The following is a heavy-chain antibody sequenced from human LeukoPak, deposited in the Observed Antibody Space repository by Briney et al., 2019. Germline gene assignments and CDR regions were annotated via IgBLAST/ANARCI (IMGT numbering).Heavy chain of an antibody. D-gene: IGHD1-26*01. CDR2: ISAYNGNT. CDR1: GYTFTSYG. CDR3: AKDRATRVGVTTDDYYYYYMDV. Sequence: ASVKVSCKASGYTFTSYGFSWVRQAPGQGLEWMGWISAYNGNTNYAQKLQGRVTMTTDTSTSTAYMELRSLRSDDTAVYYCAKDRATRVGVTTDDYYYYYMDVWGEGTTVTVSS. V-gene: IGHV1-18*01. J-gene: IGHJ6*03.